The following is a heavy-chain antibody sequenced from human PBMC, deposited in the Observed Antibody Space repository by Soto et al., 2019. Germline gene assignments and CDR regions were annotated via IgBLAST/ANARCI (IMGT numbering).Heavy chain of an antibody. Sequence: EVRLVESGGGLVKPGGSMRLSCAGSGFTFSSFNMNWVRQAPGKGLEWVSSITAGSAYIYYADSVKGRFTISRDNSKNSLSLQMNSLRAEDTAVYYCVRDYLPRLRFLDNWGQGTLVTVSS. D-gene: IGHD3-3*01. J-gene: IGHJ4*02. CDR3: VRDYLPRLRFLDN. V-gene: IGHV3-21*02. CDR1: GFTFSSFN. CDR2: ITAGSAYI.